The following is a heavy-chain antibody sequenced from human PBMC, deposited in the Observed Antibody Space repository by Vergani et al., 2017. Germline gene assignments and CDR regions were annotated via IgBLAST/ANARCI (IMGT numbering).Heavy chain of an antibody. D-gene: IGHD2-15*01. J-gene: IGHJ4*02. CDR3: ARSRPYCTSGSCPAI. CDR1: GGSMSSGSSY. V-gene: IGHV4-61*02. Sequence: QVQLQESGPGLVRPSQTLSLICTVSGGSMSSGSSYWSWIRQSAGKGLEWIGRIHTSGNTNYNPSLKSRVTMSEDTSKNQFSLNLTSVTAADTAVYYCARSRPYCTSGSCPAIWGQGTLVTVSS. CDR2: IHTSGNT.